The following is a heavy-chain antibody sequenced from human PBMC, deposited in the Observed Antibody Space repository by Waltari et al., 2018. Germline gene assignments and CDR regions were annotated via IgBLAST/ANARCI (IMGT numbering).Heavy chain of an antibody. Sequence: EVQLVESGGGLVQPGGSLRLSCAASGFTFSSYWMSWVRQAPGKGLEWVANIKQDGSEKYYVDSVKGRFTISRDNAKNSLYLQMNSLRAEDTAVYYCARGLLAYYYYYYYMDVWGKGTTVTISS. CDR2: IKQDGSEK. V-gene: IGHV3-7*01. J-gene: IGHJ6*03. D-gene: IGHD2-21*01. CDR1: GFTFSSYW. CDR3: ARGLLAYYYYYYYMDV.